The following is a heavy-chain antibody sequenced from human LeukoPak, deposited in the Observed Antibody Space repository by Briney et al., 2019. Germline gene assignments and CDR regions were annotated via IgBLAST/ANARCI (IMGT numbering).Heavy chain of an antibody. D-gene: IGHD1-26*01. CDR3: ARDFSSGWDLFDY. Sequence: ASVKVSCKASGYTFISYGISWVRQAPGQGLEWMGWISAYNGNTNYAQKLQGRVTMTRDTSTGTAYMELRSLRSDDTAVYYCARDFSSGWDLFDYWGQGTLVTVSS. J-gene: IGHJ4*02. CDR2: ISAYNGNT. V-gene: IGHV1-18*01. CDR1: GYTFISYG.